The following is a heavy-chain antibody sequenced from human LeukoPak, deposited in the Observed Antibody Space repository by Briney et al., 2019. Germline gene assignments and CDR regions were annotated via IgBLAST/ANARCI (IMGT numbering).Heavy chain of an antibody. D-gene: IGHD6-13*01. CDR1: GYTFTGYY. CDR2: ISAYNGNT. J-gene: IGHJ3*02. V-gene: IGHV1-18*04. Sequence: GASVKVSCKASGYTFTGYYMHWVRQAPGQGLEWMGWISAYNGNTNYAQKLQGRVTMTTDTSTSTAYMELRSLRSDDTAVYYCARHSSSWYPDAFDIWGQGTMVTVSS. CDR3: ARHSSSWYPDAFDI.